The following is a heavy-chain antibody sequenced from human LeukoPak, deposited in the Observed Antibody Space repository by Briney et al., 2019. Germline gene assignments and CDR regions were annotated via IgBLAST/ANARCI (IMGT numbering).Heavy chain of an antibody. CDR2: LIPVFDTG. J-gene: IGHJ4*02. CDR1: GGSFITNA. V-gene: IGHV1-69*13. CDR3: TRDLGYGNGGNY. Sequence: GASVKVSCKASGGSFITNAISWVRQAPGQGLEWMGALIPVFDTGTYSQKFQDRLTITADQSTSTVYMELSSLTSEDTAVYYCTRDLGYGNGGNYWGQGTLVTVSS. D-gene: IGHD5-18*01.